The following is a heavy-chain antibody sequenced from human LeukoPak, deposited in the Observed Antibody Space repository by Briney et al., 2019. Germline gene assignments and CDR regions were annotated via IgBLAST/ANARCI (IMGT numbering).Heavy chain of an antibody. CDR2: IYPGDSDT. J-gene: IGHJ4*02. V-gene: IGHV5-51*01. CDR3: ARHEGGDIVVVSGFEY. D-gene: IGHD2-2*01. CDR1: GCSFTTYW. Sequence: GESLQISCQGSGCSFTTYWIGWVRQLPGKGLEWMGIIYPGDSDTRYSPSFQGQVTISADKSISTAYLQWNSLKASDTAMYYCARHEGGDIVVVSGFEYWGQGTLVTVSS.